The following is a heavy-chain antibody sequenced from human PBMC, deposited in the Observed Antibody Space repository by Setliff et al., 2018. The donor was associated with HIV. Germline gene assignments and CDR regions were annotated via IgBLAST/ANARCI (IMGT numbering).Heavy chain of an antibody. CDR2: IYSSGNT. CDR3: AREEKLSAVAGTMYYYYAMDV. V-gene: IGHV4-61*02. CDR1: GGSIRSDSYY. Sequence: SETLSLTCTVSGGSIRSDSYYWTWIRQPAGEGLEWIGRIYSSGNTNYNPSLESRVTISVDTSKNQFSLKLSSVTAADTAVYYCAREEKLSAVAGTMYYYYAMDVWGQGTTVTVLL. J-gene: IGHJ6*02. D-gene: IGHD6-19*01.